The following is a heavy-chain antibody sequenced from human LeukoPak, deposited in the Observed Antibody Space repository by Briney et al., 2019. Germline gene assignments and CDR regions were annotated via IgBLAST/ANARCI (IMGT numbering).Heavy chain of an antibody. D-gene: IGHD3-10*01. CDR3: ARGYGSGSYQYIDY. CDR1: GFXFSSYA. CDR2: ISYDGSNK. V-gene: IGHV3-30-3*01. Sequence: GGSLRLSCAASGFXFSSYAMHWVRQAPGKGLEWVAVISYDGSNKYYADSVKGRFTISRDNSKNTLYLQMNSLRAEDTAVYYCARGYGSGSYQYIDYWGQGTLVTVSS. J-gene: IGHJ4*02.